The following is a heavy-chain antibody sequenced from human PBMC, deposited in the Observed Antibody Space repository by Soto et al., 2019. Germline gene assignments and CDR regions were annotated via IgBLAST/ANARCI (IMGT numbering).Heavy chain of an antibody. D-gene: IGHD3-16*01. CDR3: ARDFMLLRLGAPGY. Sequence: GGSLRLSCAASGFTFSSYSMNWVLQAPGKGLEWVSSISSSSSYIYYADSVKGRFTISRDNAKNSLYLQMNSLRAEDTAVYYCARDFMLLRLGAPGYWGQGTLVTVSS. J-gene: IGHJ4*02. CDR2: ISSSSSYI. V-gene: IGHV3-21*01. CDR1: GFTFSSYS.